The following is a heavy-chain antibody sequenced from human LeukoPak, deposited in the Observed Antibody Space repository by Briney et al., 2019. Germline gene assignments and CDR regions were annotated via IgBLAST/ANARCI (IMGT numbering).Heavy chain of an antibody. V-gene: IGHV1-2*02. D-gene: IGHD3-9*01. CDR2: INPNSGGT. CDR3: ARLSENYDILTGPDY. CDR1: GYTFTGYY. J-gene: IGHJ4*02. Sequence: ASVKVSCKASGYTFTGYYMHWVRQAPGQGLEWMGWINPNSGGTNYAQKFQGRVTMTRDTSISTAYMELRSLRSDDTAVYYCARLSENYDILTGPDYWGQGTLVTVSS.